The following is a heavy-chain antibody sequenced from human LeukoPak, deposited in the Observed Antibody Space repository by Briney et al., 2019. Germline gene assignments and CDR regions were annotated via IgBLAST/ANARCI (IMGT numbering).Heavy chain of an antibody. V-gene: IGHV3-23*01. J-gene: IGHJ3*02. Sequence: GGSLRLSCAASGFTFSSYAMSWVRQAPGKGLEWVSAISGSGGSTYYADSVTGRFTISRDNSKNTLYLQMNSLRAEDTAVYYCAKDLQDSWGAFDIWGQGTMVTVSS. CDR1: GFTFSSYA. D-gene: IGHD1-26*01. CDR2: ISGSGGST. CDR3: AKDLQDSWGAFDI.